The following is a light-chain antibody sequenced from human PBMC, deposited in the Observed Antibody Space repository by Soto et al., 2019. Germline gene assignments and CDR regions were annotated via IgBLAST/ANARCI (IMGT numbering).Light chain of an antibody. V-gene: IGKV3-20*01. CDR2: GAS. J-gene: IGKJ5*01. Sequence: EIVLTQSPGTLSLSPGERATLSCRASQSVSSSYLAWYQKKPGQAPRLLIYGASSRATGIPDRFSGSGSGTDLTLTISRLEPEDFAVYYCQQYGSSPPWTVGQGTRLEIK. CDR1: QSVSSSY. CDR3: QQYGSSPPWT.